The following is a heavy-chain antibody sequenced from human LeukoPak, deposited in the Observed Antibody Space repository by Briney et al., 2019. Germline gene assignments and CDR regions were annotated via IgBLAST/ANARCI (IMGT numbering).Heavy chain of an antibody. CDR1: GGSISSYY. J-gene: IGHJ3*02. CDR2: IYYSGST. D-gene: IGHD2-8*01. CDR3: ARAAGVPVAFDI. Sequence: TASETLSLTCTVSGGSISSYYWSWIRQPPGKGLEWIGYIYYSGSTNYNPSLKSRVTISVDTSKNQFSLKLSSVTAADTAVYYCARAAGVPVAFDIWGQGTMVTVSS. V-gene: IGHV4-59*01.